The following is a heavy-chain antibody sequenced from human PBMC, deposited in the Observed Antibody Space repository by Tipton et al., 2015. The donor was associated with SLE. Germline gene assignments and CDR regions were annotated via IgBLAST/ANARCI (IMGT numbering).Heavy chain of an antibody. CDR2: IYYSGST. D-gene: IGHD1-1*01. V-gene: IGHV4-39*01. J-gene: IGHJ2*01. CDR3: ATTPTTSKAWVWYFDL. Sequence: TLSLTCTVSGGSISSSSYYWGWIRQPPGKGLDWIGSIYYSGSTYLSPSLKSRITISVDTSKNQFSLKLNSVTAADTAVYYCATTPTTSKAWVWYFDLWGRGTLVTVSS. CDR1: GGSISSSSYY.